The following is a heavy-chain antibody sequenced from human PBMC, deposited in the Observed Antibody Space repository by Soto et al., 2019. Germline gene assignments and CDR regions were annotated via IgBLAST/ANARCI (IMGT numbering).Heavy chain of an antibody. Sequence: QVQLVQSGAEVKKPGASVKVSCKASGYTFTSYGISWVRQAPGQGLEWMGWIRAYNGNTNYAQKLQGRVTMTTDTATSAAYMGLRSLRSGDTAVYYWARVIAAAVDFASWGKGTLVTVSS. D-gene: IGHD6-25*01. CDR2: IRAYNGNT. CDR3: ARVIAAAVDFAS. CDR1: GYTFTSYG. J-gene: IGHJ4*02. V-gene: IGHV1-18*01.